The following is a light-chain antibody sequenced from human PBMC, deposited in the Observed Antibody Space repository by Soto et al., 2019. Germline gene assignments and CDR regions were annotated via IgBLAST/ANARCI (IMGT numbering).Light chain of an antibody. V-gene: IGKV1-33*01. CDR1: QDISNY. J-gene: IGKJ2*01. CDR3: QQYDNLPMYT. Sequence: DIQITQSPSSLSASVGDRVTITCQASQDISNYLNWYQQKPGKAPKLLIYDASNLETGFPSRFSGSGSGTDFTFTISSLQPEDIATYYCQQYDNLPMYTFGQGTKLEIK. CDR2: DAS.